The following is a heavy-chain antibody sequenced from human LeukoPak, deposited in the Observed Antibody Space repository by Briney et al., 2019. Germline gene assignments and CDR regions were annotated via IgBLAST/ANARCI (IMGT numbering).Heavy chain of an antibody. J-gene: IGHJ6*03. V-gene: IGHV3-15*01. Sequence: GGSLRLSCAASGFTFSNAWMSWVRRAPGKGLEWVGRIKTKTNGGTADYTPPVKGRFTISRDDSKNTLYLQMNSLRAEDTAVYYCASNDFWSGYYGYHYYYMDVWGEGTTVTVSS. D-gene: IGHD3-3*01. CDR2: IKTKTNGGTA. CDR3: ASNDFWSGYYGYHYYYMDV. CDR1: GFTFSNAW.